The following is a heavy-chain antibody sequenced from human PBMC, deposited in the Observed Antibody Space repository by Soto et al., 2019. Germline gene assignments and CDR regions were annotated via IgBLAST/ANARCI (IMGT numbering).Heavy chain of an antibody. CDR2: ISYDGSNK. D-gene: IGHD6-6*01. CDR3: AREKGGSSSALDY. CDR1: GFTFSSYA. J-gene: IGHJ4*02. V-gene: IGHV3-30-3*01. Sequence: HPGGSLRLSCAASGFTFSSYAMHWVRQAPGKGLEWVAVISYDGSNKYYADSVKGRFTISRDNSKNTLYLQMNSLRAEDTAVYYCAREKGGSSSALDYWGQGTLVTVSS.